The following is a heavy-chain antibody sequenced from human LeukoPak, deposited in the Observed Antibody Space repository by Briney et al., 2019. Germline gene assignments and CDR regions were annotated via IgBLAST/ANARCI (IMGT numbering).Heavy chain of an antibody. CDR2: ISSSGSTI. CDR1: GFTFSDYY. Sequence: GGSLRLSCAASGFTFSDYYMSWLRQAPGKGLEWVSYISSSGSTIYYADSVKGRFTISRDNAKNSLYLQMNSLRAEDTAVYYCTRVREAWDAFDIWGQGTMVTVSS. J-gene: IGHJ3*02. CDR3: TRVREAWDAFDI. V-gene: IGHV3-11*01.